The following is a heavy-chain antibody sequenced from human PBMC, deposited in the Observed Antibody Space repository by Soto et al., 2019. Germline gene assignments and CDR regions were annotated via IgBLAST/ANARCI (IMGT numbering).Heavy chain of an antibody. V-gene: IGHV4-34*01. J-gene: IGHJ5*02. CDR1: VGSFSVYY. CDR3: ARGLRYRSSTSCYTNVNWFDP. CDR2: INHSGST. Sequence: AAETLCLTCAFYVGSFSVYYWSWIRQPPGKGLDLIGEINHSGSTNYNPSLKSRVTISVDTSKNQFSLKLSSATAADTAVYYCARGLRYRSSTSCYTNVNWFDPWGQGTLVTVSS. D-gene: IGHD2-2*02.